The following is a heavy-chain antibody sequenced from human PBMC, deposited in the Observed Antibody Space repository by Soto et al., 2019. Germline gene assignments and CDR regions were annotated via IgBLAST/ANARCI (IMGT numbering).Heavy chain of an antibody. CDR1: GGSINDFY. Sequence: SETLSLTCTVSGGSINDFYWSWIRQPPGKGLEWIGYIYYSGSTDYNPSLKGRVTTPVDTSKNQFSLKLSSVTAADTAVYYCARHAYYYDSWGQGTLVTVSS. V-gene: IGHV4-59*08. CDR2: IYYSGST. J-gene: IGHJ4*02. CDR3: ARHAYYYDS. D-gene: IGHD3-22*01.